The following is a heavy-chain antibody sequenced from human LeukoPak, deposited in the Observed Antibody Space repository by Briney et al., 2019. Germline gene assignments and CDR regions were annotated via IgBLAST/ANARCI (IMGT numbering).Heavy chain of an antibody. CDR2: IGSDGDR. Sequence: GGSLRLSCAVSGITLSNYGMSWVRQAPGKGLEGVAAIGSDGDRVHEDSVKGRFTISRDNSKSTLYLQMDNLRAEDTAVYFCAKSAGVATIYFDSWGQGALVTVSS. V-gene: IGHV3-23*01. D-gene: IGHD5-12*01. CDR1: GITLSNYG. CDR3: AKSAGVATIYFDS. J-gene: IGHJ4*02.